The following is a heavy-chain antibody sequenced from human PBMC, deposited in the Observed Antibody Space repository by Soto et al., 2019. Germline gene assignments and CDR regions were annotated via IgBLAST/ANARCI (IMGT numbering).Heavy chain of an antibody. CDR1: GYTLTELS. CDR2: FDPEDGET. D-gene: IGHD3-10*01. J-gene: IGHJ6*02. CDR3: ATAYGPSGYYGMDV. V-gene: IGHV1-24*01. Sequence: ASVKVSFKVSGYTLTELSMHWVRQAPGKGLEWMGGFDPEDGETIYPQKFQGRVTMTEDTSTDTAYMELSSLRSEDTAVYYCATAYGPSGYYGMDVWGQGTTVTVSS.